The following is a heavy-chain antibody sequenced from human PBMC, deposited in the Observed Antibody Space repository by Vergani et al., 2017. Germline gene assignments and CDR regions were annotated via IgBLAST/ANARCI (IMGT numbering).Heavy chain of an antibody. J-gene: IGHJ5*02. D-gene: IGHD2-21*01. CDR3: ARGIVVVIAGWFDP. V-gene: IGHV4-34*01. Sequence: QVQLQQWGAGLLKPSETLSLTCAAYGGSFSGYYWSWIRQPPGKGLEWIGEINHSGSTNYNPSLKSRVTISVDTSKNQFSLTLRSVTAADTAVYYFARGIVVVIAGWFDPWGQGTLVTVSS. CDR1: GGSFSGYY. CDR2: INHSGST.